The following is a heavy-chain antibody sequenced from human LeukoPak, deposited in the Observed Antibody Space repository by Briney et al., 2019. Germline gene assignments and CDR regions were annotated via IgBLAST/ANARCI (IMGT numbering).Heavy chain of an antibody. CDR3: ARDGITMVRGVILHDAFDI. D-gene: IGHD3-10*01. J-gene: IGHJ3*02. V-gene: IGHV1-8*03. CDR2: MNPNSGNT. CDR1: GYTFTSYD. Sequence: GASVKVSCKASGYTFTSYDINWVRQATGQGLEWMGWMNPNSGNTGYAQKFQGRVAITRNTSISTAYMELSSLRSEDTAVYYCARDGITMVRGVILHDAFDIWGQGTMVTVSS.